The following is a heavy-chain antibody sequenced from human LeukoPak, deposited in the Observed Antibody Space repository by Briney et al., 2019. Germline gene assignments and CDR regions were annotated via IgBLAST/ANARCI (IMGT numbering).Heavy chain of an antibody. CDR2: ISYDGSNK. V-gene: IGHV3-30-3*01. CDR1: GFTFSSYA. CDR3: ARALRYFDWLSPFGY. D-gene: IGHD3-9*01. J-gene: IGHJ4*02. Sequence: GGSLRLSCAASGFTFSSYAMHWVRQAPGKGLEWVAVISYDGSNKYYADSVKGRFTISRDNSKNTLYLQMNSLRAEDTAVYYCARALRYFDWLSPFGYWGQGTLVTVSS.